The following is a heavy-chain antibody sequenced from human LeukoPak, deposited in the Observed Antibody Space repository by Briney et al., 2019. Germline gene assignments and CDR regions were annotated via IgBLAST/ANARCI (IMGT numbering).Heavy chain of an antibody. CDR3: ARLSGYDWESFYDY. CDR1: GGTFSSYE. Sequence: GASVKVSCKASGGTFSSYEISWVRQAPGQGLEWMGGIIPMFGTAKYAQKFQGRVTITTDKSTSTAYMELSSLRSADTAVYYCARLSGYDWESFYDYWGQGTLVTVSS. CDR2: IIPMFGTA. J-gene: IGHJ4*02. D-gene: IGHD5-12*01. V-gene: IGHV1-69*05.